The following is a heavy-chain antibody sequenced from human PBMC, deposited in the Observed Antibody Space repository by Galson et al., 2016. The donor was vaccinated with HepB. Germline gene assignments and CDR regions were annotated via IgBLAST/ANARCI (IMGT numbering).Heavy chain of an antibody. D-gene: IGHD4-17*01. J-gene: IGHJ4*02. CDR2: INPSDGST. Sequence: SVKVSCKASGYSFRNFYMHWVRQAPGQGLEWMGIINPSDGSTNYAQKFRGRVTMTSDTSTSTVYMDVRSLRSDDTAVFYCARGAGPVDYELLFGFDYWGQGTLVTVSS. V-gene: IGHV1-46*01. CDR1: GYSFRNFY. CDR3: ARGAGPVDYELLFGFDY.